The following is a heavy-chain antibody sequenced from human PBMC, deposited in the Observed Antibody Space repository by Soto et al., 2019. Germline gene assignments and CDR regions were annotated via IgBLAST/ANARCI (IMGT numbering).Heavy chain of an antibody. CDR3: ARVVGYSYAYFDY. CDR2: VSSSGSTI. Sequence: GGSLRLSCAASGFTFSDYYMSWIRQAPGKGLEWVSYVSSSGSTIYYADSVKGRFTISRDNAKNSLYLQMNSLRAEDTAVYYCARVVGYSYAYFDYWGQGTLVTVSS. D-gene: IGHD5-18*01. CDR1: GFTFSDYY. J-gene: IGHJ4*02. V-gene: IGHV3-11*01.